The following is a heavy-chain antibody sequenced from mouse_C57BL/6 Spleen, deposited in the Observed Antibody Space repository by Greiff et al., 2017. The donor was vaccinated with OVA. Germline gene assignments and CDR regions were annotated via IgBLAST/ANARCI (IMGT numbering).Heavy chain of an antibody. V-gene: IGHV1-61*01. D-gene: IGHD2-5*01. J-gene: IGHJ4*01. Sequence: VQLQQPGAELVRPGSSVKLSCKASGYTFTSYWMDWVKQRPGQGLEWIGNIYPSDSETHYNQKFKDKATLTVDKSSSTAYMQLSSLTSEDSAVYYCARGYYSNYYAMDYWGQGTSVTVSS. CDR2: IYPSDSET. CDR3: ARGYYSNYYAMDY. CDR1: GYTFTSYW.